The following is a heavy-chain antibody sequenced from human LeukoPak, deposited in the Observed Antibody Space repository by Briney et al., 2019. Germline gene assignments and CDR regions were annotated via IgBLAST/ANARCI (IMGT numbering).Heavy chain of an antibody. J-gene: IGHJ3*02. CDR3: ARLDWETNAFDI. V-gene: IGHV4-39*01. Sequence: SETLSLTCTVSSGPISSRYYYWGWIRQPPGKGLEWIGNMYYSGSTYYNPSLKSRVTMSVDTSKNQFSLKLSSMTAADTAVYYCARLDWETNAFDIWGQGTIVTVSS. D-gene: IGHD3-9*01. CDR2: MYYSGST. CDR1: SGPISSRYYY.